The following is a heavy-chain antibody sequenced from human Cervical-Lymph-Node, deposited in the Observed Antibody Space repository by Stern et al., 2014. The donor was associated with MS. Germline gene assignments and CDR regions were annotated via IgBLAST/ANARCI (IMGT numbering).Heavy chain of an antibody. J-gene: IGHJ4*02. CDR3: ARDDGYIPDY. Sequence: QVQLGQSGAEVKKPGASVKVSCKASGYTFTHYGISWVRQAPGQGLEWMGGISAYNGNTNYAQKLQGRVTMTTETSTYTAYMDLRSLRSDDTAVYYCARDDGYIPDYWGQGTLVTVSS. CDR2: ISAYNGNT. CDR1: GYTFTHYG. D-gene: IGHD5-24*01. V-gene: IGHV1-18*04.